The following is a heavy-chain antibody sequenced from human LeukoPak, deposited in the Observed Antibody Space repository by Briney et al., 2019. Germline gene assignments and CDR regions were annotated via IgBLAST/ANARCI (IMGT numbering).Heavy chain of an antibody. D-gene: IGHD3-10*01. CDR3: ARRTVRGVIKY. CDR1: GASFSGYY. V-gene: IGHV4-34*01. J-gene: IGHJ4*02. CDR2: INHSGST. Sequence: PSETLPLTCAVYGASFSGYYWSWIRQPPGKGLEWIGEINHSGSTNYNPSLKSRVTMSVDTSKNQFSLKLSSLTAADTAVYYCARRTVRGVIKYWGQGTLVTASS.